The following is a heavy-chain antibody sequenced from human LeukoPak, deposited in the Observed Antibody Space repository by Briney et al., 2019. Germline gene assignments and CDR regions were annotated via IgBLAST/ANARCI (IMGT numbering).Heavy chain of an antibody. CDR2: IIPIFGTA. D-gene: IGHD5-18*01. Sequence: GASVKVSCKASGGTFSSYAISWVRQAPGQGLEWMGGIIPIFGTANYAQKFQGRVTITADESTSTAYMELSSLRSEDTAVYYCARGPDSYGYPYYFDYWGQGTLVTVSS. CDR1: GGTFSSYA. CDR3: ARGPDSYGYPYYFDY. J-gene: IGHJ4*02. V-gene: IGHV1-69*13.